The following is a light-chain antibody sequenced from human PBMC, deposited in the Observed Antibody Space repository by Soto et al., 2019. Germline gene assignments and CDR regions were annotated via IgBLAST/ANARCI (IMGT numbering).Light chain of an antibody. J-gene: IGLJ2*01. CDR1: SSNIGTYT. V-gene: IGLV1-44*01. CDR3: ATWDDSLNGV. CDR2: SNN. Sequence: QSVLTQPPSASGTPGQRVTISCSGSSSNIGTYTVNWYQHLPGTAPKLLIYSNNLRPSGVPDRFSGSKSGTSASLAISGLQSEDEADYYCATWDDSLNGVFGGGTKLTVL.